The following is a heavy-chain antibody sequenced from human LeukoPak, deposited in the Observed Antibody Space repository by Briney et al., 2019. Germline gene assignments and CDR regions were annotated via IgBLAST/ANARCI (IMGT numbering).Heavy chain of an antibody. Sequence: GGSLRLSCAASGLIFSNCWMTWVRQAPGKGLEWVGRIKSEVDGATRDYAAPVRGRFTLSRDDSRNTLYLQMNSLKTEDTAFYYLTPNIPFPPGGALPSWAQGTLFTVSS. D-gene: IGHD3-16*01. J-gene: IGHJ5*02. V-gene: IGHV3-15*01. CDR3: TPNIPFPPGGALPS. CDR1: GLIFSNCW. CDR2: IKSEVDGATR.